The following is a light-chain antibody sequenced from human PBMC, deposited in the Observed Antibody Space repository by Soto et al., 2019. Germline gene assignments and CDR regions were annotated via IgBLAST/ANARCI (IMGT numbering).Light chain of an antibody. V-gene: IGLV1-40*01. J-gene: IGLJ1*01. CDR3: QSYDSSLTGSYV. Sequence: VLTQPPSVSGAPGQRVTISCTGNSSNIGAGYDVHWYQQLPGTAPKLLIYGNSNRPSGGPDRFSRSKSGTSASLAITGLQAEDEADYYCQSYDSSLTGSYVFGTGTKLTVL. CDR2: GNS. CDR1: SSNIGAGYD.